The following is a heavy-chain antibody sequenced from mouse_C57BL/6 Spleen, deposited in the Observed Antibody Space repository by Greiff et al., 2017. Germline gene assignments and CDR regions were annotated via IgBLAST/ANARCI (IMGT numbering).Heavy chain of an antibody. CDR1: GFTFSDYY. CDR2: INYDGSST. CDR3: ASITTGYFDV. Sequence: EVKLMESEGGLVQPGSSMKLSCTASGFTFSDYYMAWVRQVPEKGLEWVANINYDGSSTYYLDSLKSRFIISRDNAKNILYLQMSSLKSEDTATYYCASITTGYFDVWGTGTTVTVSS. D-gene: IGHD1-1*01. V-gene: IGHV5-16*01. J-gene: IGHJ1*03.